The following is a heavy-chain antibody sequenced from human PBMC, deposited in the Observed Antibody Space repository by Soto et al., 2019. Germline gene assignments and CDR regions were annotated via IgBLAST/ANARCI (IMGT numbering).Heavy chain of an antibody. CDR1: GFTFSSYW. J-gene: IGHJ3*02. CDR3: ARGSVGIAARGAFDI. V-gene: IGHV3-7*01. D-gene: IGHD6-13*01. Sequence: GGSLRLSCAASGFTFSSYWMSWFRQAPGKGLEWVANIKQEGSEKYFVDYVKGRFPISRDNAKNSLYLQMNSLGAEDTAVYYCARGSVGIAARGAFDIWGQGTMVTVSS. CDR2: IKQEGSEK.